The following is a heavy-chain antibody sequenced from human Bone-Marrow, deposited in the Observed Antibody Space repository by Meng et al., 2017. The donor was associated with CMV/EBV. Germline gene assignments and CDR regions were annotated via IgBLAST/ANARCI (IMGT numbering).Heavy chain of an antibody. CDR1: GGTFSSYT. J-gene: IGHJ5*02. Sequence: SVKVSCKASGGTFSSYTISWVRQAPGQGLEWMGRIIPILGIANYAQKFQGRVTITADKSTSTAYTELSSLRSEDTAVYYCASSNIVVVPAAEQWFDPWGQGTLVTVSS. D-gene: IGHD2-2*01. CDR3: ASSNIVVVPAAEQWFDP. CDR2: IIPILGIA. V-gene: IGHV1-69*02.